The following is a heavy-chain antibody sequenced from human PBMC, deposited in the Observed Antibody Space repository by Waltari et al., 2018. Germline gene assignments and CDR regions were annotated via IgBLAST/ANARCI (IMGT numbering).Heavy chain of an antibody. Sequence: EVQLVESGGGLVKPGGSLRLSCAASGFTFSSYSMNWVRQDRGKGVEWVASISSSSSYIYYADSVKGRFTISRDNAKNSLYLQMNSLRAEDTAVYYCARVVVRGAADIWGQGTMVTVSS. CDR3: ARVVVRGAADI. V-gene: IGHV3-21*01. CDR1: GFTFSSYS. D-gene: IGHD3-10*01. J-gene: IGHJ3*02. CDR2: ISSSSSYI.